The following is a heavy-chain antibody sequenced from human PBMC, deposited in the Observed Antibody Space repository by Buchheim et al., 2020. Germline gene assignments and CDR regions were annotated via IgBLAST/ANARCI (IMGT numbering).Heavy chain of an antibody. D-gene: IGHD6-13*01. CDR3: VRETWYFGS. V-gene: IGHV1-2*02. CDR1: GYTFSDYH. CDR2: IYPKSADT. Sequence: QVQLVQSGTEVKKPGASVKVSCKASGYTFSDYHVHWVRQAPGQGPDWMGWIYPKSADTEYGQKFQGRFTMPRDTPINTVYMELSSLRSDDTAIYYCVRETWYFGSWGQGTL. J-gene: IGHJ5*01.